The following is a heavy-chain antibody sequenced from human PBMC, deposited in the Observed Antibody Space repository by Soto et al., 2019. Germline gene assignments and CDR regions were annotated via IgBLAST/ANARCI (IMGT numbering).Heavy chain of an antibody. Sequence: QVQLQQWGAGLLKPSETLSLTCAVYGGSFSGYYWTWIRQPPGTGLEWIGEINHSGSTNYNPSLKSRVTISVDTSTNKFSRNLTSVTAADTAVYFCARDKITALFDYGGQGTLVTVSS. CDR2: INHSGST. D-gene: IGHD3-10*01. CDR1: GGSFSGYY. V-gene: IGHV4-34*01. CDR3: ARDKITALFDY. J-gene: IGHJ4*02.